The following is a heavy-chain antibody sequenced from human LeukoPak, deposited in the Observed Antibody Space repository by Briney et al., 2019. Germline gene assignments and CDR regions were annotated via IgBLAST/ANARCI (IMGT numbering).Heavy chain of an antibody. J-gene: IGHJ2*01. CDR3: ARAQIGTNRYFWYFDL. Sequence: ASVKVSRKASGYTFTSYYMHWEWVRQAPGQGLEWMGIINPSGGSTSYAQKFQGRVTMTRDTSTSTVYMELSSLRSEDTAVYYCARAQIGTNRYFWYFDLWGRGTWSLSPQ. CDR2: INPSGGST. CDR1: GYTFTSYY. D-gene: IGHD1-7*01. V-gene: IGHV1-46*01.